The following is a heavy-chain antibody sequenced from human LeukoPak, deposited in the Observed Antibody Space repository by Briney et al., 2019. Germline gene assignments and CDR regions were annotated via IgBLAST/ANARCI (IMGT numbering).Heavy chain of an antibody. CDR3: AGVGPTGDYDGEFDY. J-gene: IGHJ4*02. V-gene: IGHV4-59*06. CDR1: GGSISSYY. CDR2: IYYSGST. Sequence: SETLSLTCTVSGGSISSYYWSWIRQPPGKGLEWIGYIYYSGSTYYNPSLKSRVTISVDTSKNQFSLKLSSVTAADTAVYYCAGVGPTGDYDGEFDYWGQGTLVTVSS. D-gene: IGHD4-17*01.